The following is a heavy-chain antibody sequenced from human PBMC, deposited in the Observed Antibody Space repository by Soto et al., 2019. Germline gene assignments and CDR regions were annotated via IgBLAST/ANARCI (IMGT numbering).Heavy chain of an antibody. J-gene: IGHJ6*02. V-gene: IGHV1-69*13. CDR1: GGTFSSYA. Sequence: SVKVSCKASGGTFSSYAISWVRQAPGQGLEWMGGIIPIFGTANYAQKFQGRVTITADESTSTAYMELSSLRSEDTAVYYCAKDPIVVVPPRPYYYGMDVWGQGTTVTVSS. CDR3: AKDPIVVVPPRPYYYGMDV. CDR2: IIPIFGTA. D-gene: IGHD2-2*01.